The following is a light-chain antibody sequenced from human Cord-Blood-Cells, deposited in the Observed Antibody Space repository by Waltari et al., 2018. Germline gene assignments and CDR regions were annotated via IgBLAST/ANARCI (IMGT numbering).Light chain of an antibody. V-gene: IGKV3-15*01. CDR3: QQYNNLPRT. J-gene: IGKJ1*01. CDR1: QSVSSN. CDR2: GAS. Sequence: EIVMTQSPATLSVYPGERATLSCRASQSVSSNLAWYQQKPGQAPRRLIYGASTSATGIPARFSGSGSGTEFTLTISSLESEDFAVYYCQQYNNLPRTFGQGTKVEIK.